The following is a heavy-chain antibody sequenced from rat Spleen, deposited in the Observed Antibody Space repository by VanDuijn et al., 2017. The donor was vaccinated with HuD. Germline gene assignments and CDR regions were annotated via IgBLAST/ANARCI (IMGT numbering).Heavy chain of an antibody. J-gene: IGHJ4*01. Sequence: EVQLVESGGGLVQPGRSLKLSCAASGFTFSNYVIHWIRQAPTKGLEWVARISYDGSTTSYRDSVKGRFTISRDNARNTLYLQMDSLRSEDTATYYCASLMYTPDYLGVMDVWGQGASVTVSS. CDR1: GFTFSNYV. CDR3: ASLMYTPDYLGVMDV. D-gene: IGHD1-6*01. V-gene: IGHV5-19*01. CDR2: ISYDGSTT.